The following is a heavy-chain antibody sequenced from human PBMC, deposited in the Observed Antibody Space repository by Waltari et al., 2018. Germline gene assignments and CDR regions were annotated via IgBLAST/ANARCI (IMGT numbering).Heavy chain of an antibody. V-gene: IGHV1-2*02. Sequence: QVQLVQSGAEVKKPGASVKVSCKASGYTFTGYYMHWVRQAPGHGLEGMGWRNPNGGGTNYAQKFQGRGPRTRDTSSSTAYMELSRLRSDDTAGYYCARPGGSGSYEDAFDIWGQGTMVTVSS. CDR1: GYTFTGYY. J-gene: IGHJ3*02. D-gene: IGHD1-26*01. CDR3: ARPGGSGSYEDAFDI. CDR2: RNPNGGGT.